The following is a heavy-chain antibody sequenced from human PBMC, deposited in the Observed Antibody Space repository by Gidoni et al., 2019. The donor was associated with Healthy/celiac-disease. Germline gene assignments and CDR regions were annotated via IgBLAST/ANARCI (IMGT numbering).Heavy chain of an antibody. CDR1: GGSFSGYY. V-gene: IGHV4-34*01. CDR3: ARVRGTMVRGVLDY. Sequence: QVQLQQWGAGLLKPSETLSLTCAVYGGSFSGYYWSWIRQPPGKGLEWIGEINHSGSTNYNPSLKSRVTISVDTSKNQFSLKLSSVTAADTAVYYCARVRGTMVRGVLDYWGQGTLVTVSS. CDR2: INHSGST. D-gene: IGHD3-10*01. J-gene: IGHJ4*02.